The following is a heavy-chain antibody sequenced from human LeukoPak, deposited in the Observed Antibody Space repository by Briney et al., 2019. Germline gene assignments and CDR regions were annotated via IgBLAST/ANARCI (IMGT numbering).Heavy chain of an antibody. CDR2: INPNSGGT. Sequence: ASVKVSCKASGYTFTGYYMHWVRQAPGQGLEWMGWINPNSGGTNYAQKFQGRVTMTRDTSISTAYMELSRLRSDDTAVYYCARGESIAARPRAFDIWGQGTMVTVSS. J-gene: IGHJ3*02. CDR1: GYTFTGYY. D-gene: IGHD6-6*01. CDR3: ARGESIAARPRAFDI. V-gene: IGHV1-2*02.